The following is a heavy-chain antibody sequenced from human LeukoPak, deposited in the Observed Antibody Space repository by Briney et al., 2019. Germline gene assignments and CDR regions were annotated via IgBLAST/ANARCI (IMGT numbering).Heavy chain of an antibody. CDR3: VKDLRSETIVATGCFYS. D-gene: IGHD5-12*01. J-gene: IGHJ4*02. Sequence: GGSLRLSCAGPGFTFGSYAMTWARQAPGKGLEWVSTVSGSGGNTYYADSVKGRFTLSRDNSKNTLHLHMNSLRAEDTAIYYCVKDLRSETIVATGCFYSWGQGSLVTVTS. V-gene: IGHV3-23*01. CDR2: VSGSGGNT. CDR1: GFTFGSYA.